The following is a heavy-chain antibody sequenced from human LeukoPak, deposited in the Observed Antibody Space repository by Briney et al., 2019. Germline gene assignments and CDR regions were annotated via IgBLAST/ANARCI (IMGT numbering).Heavy chain of an antibody. D-gene: IGHD3-16*01. CDR3: MREWGGDY. V-gene: IGHV1-2*02. Sequence: GASVKVSCKASGYTFNDYYMHWVRQAPGQGLEWRGWINPKSGGTDYAQQFQGRVTMTIDTSITTTYMELSRLRSDDTAVYYCMREWGGDYWGQGTLVTVSS. J-gene: IGHJ4*02. CDR1: GYTFNDYY. CDR2: INPKSGGT.